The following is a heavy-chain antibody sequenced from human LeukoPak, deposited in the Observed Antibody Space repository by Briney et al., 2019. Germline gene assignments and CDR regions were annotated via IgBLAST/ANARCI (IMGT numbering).Heavy chain of an antibody. CDR1: GYTFTSYG. CDR3: AAQYCSSSSWYRWGLVDY. V-gene: IGHV1-18*01. Sequence: ASVKVSCKASGYTFTSYGISWVRQAPGQGLEWMGWISAYNGNTNYAQKLQGRVTMTTDTSTSTDYMELRSLRSDDSAVYYCAAQYCSSSSWYRWGLVDYWGQGTLVTVSS. D-gene: IGHD2-2*02. J-gene: IGHJ4*02. CDR2: ISAYNGNT.